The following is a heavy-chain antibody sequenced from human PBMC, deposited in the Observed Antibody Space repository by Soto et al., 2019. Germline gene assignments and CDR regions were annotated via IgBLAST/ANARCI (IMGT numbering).Heavy chain of an antibody. CDR3: ARKGYGGRWSLDY. CDR1: GFTFSSYG. CDR2: ISYDGSRK. V-gene: IGHV3-30*03. Sequence: QLQLVESGGGVVQPGRSLRLSCAASGFTFSSYGMHWARQAPGEGLEWVAVISYDGSRKYYADSVKGRFTISRDFSKNTVDLHMNSLRVEDTAVYFCARKGYGGRWSLDYWGQGILVTVSS. J-gene: IGHJ4*02. D-gene: IGHD2-15*01.